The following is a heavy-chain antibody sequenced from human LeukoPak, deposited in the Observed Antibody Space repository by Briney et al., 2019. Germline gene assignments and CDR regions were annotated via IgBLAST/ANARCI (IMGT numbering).Heavy chain of an antibody. D-gene: IGHD6-6*01. CDR1: GYTFTGYY. J-gene: IGHJ4*02. CDR3: ARVEGAYSSSTPSFDY. CDR2: INPNSGGT. V-gene: IGHV1-2*02. Sequence: ASVKVSCKASGYTFTGYYMHWVRQASGQGLEWMGWINPNSGGTNYAQKFQGRVTMTRDTSISTAYMELSRLRSDDTAVYYCARVEGAYSSSTPSFDYWGQGTLVTVSS.